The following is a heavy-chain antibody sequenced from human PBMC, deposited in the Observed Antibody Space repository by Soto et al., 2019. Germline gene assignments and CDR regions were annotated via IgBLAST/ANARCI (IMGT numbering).Heavy chain of an antibody. Sequence: GGSLRLSCEASGFIFTNFWMHWVRQVPGKGLVWVSRIDTSGSSTSYADSVKGRFTISRDNAKNTVSLQMNSLRAEDTGVYYCATDSWYFDLWSQGSLVTVSS. V-gene: IGHV3-74*01. CDR1: GFIFTNFW. J-gene: IGHJ4*02. CDR2: IDTSGSST. CDR3: ATDSWYFDL. D-gene: IGHD6-13*01.